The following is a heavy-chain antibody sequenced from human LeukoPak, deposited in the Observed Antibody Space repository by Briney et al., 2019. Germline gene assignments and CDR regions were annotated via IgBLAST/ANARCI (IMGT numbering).Heavy chain of an antibody. V-gene: IGHV1-18*01. Sequence: GASVKVSCKASGYTFTSYGISWVRQAPGQGLEWMGWISGYNGNTKLEEKFQDRVTMTTDTSTNTAYMELRSLRSDDTATYYCATGYPKRRPSDMLTVPLFDYWGQGSLVIVSS. CDR1: GYTFTSYG. CDR3: ATGYPKRRPSDMLTVPLFDY. CDR2: ISGYNGNT. J-gene: IGHJ4*02. D-gene: IGHD3-9*01.